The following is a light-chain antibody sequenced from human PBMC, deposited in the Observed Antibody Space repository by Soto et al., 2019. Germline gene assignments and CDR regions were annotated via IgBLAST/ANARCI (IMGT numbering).Light chain of an antibody. CDR3: AAWDDSLNGVV. CDR2: SND. Sequence: QSVLTQPPSASGTPWQRVTISCSGSSSNIGSNTVNWYQQLPGTAPKLLIYSNDQRPSGVPDRFSGSTSGTSASLAISGLQSEDEADYYCAAWDDSLNGVVFGGGTKVTVL. J-gene: IGLJ2*01. CDR1: SSNIGSNT. V-gene: IGLV1-44*01.